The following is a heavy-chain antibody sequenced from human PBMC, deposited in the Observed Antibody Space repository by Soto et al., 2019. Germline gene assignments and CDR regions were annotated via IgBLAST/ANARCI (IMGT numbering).Heavy chain of an antibody. Sequence: GESLKISCAASGFTFSSYAMSWVRQAPGKGLEWVSVISGSDDSTYYADSVKGRFTISRDNSKNTLYLQMNSLRAEDTAVYYCAKRSSSSTFDYRGQRTLVTVSS. J-gene: IGHJ4*02. CDR1: GFTFSSYA. CDR3: AKRSSSSTFDY. D-gene: IGHD6-6*01. CDR2: ISGSDDST. V-gene: IGHV3-23*01.